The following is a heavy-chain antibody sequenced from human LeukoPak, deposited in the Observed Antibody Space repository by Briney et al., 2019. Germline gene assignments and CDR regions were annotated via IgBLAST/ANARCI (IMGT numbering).Heavy chain of an antibody. Sequence: GGSLRLSCVGSGFTFGSYAMTWVPQAPGKGLEWLAVISGSGGSTYYAGSVQGRFTISRDNFKNTMYLQMNSLRAEDTAVYYCAKGADGYSYGCRGDYWGQGTLVTVSS. V-gene: IGHV3-23*01. CDR3: AKGADGYSYGCRGDY. J-gene: IGHJ4*02. CDR2: ISGSGGST. CDR1: GFTFGSYA. D-gene: IGHD5-18*01.